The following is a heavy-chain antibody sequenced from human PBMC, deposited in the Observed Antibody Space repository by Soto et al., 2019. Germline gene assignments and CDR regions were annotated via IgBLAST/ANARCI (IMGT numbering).Heavy chain of an antibody. CDR1: GFTFSMYW. CDR2: INDDGIST. V-gene: IGHV3-74*01. Sequence: GGSLRLSCAASGFTFSMYWMHWVRQVPGKGPEWVSRINDDGISTNYADSVKGRFTISRDNAMNTLYLQMNALRVEDTAVYYCTSGPRSTSTGTGAFWGHGTLVTVSS. D-gene: IGHD1-1*01. J-gene: IGHJ4*01. CDR3: TSGPRSTSTGTGAF.